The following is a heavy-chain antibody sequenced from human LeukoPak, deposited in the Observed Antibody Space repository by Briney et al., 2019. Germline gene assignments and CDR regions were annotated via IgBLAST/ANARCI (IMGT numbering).Heavy chain of an antibody. J-gene: IGHJ4*02. Sequence: GRCMRLSCAASGFTFSSYGMHWVSQAPGKGMEWEAAIWYDGSNKYYADSVKGRFTISRDNSKNTLYMRVTRLRTEETAVYYCAKDVYYYDSSGYFLLDYWGQGTLVTVSS. D-gene: IGHD3-22*01. CDR1: GFTFSSYG. CDR2: IWYDGSNK. CDR3: AKDVYYYDSSGYFLLDY. V-gene: IGHV3-33*06.